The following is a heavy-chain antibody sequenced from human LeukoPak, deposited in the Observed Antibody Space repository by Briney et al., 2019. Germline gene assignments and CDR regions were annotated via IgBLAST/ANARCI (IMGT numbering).Heavy chain of an antibody. Sequence: GGSLRLSCEASGFSFSRYGMHWVRQVPGKGLEWLAILSHDGRVEFYADSVKGRFTISRDNSKNTLYLQMKSLKSEDTAVYYCAKPLEGRYFDWVFPFDSWGLGTLVSVSA. D-gene: IGHD3-9*01. CDR3: AKPLEGRYFDWVFPFDS. V-gene: IGHV3-30*18. J-gene: IGHJ4*02. CDR1: GFSFSRYG. CDR2: LSHDGRVE.